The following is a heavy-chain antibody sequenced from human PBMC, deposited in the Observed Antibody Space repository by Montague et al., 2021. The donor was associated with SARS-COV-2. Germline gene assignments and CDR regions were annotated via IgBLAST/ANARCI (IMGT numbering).Heavy chain of an antibody. CDR3: ARVVGFDFDH. D-gene: IGHD2-21*01. J-gene: IGHJ4*02. CDR1: GGSISSGSYY. CDR2: IYTSGST. V-gene: IGHV4-61*02. Sequence: TLSLTCTVSGGSISSGSYYWSWIRQPAGKGLEWIGRIYTSGSTNYNPSLKSRVTISVDTSKNQFSLKLSSVTAADTAVYYCARVVGFDFDHWGQGTLVTVSS.